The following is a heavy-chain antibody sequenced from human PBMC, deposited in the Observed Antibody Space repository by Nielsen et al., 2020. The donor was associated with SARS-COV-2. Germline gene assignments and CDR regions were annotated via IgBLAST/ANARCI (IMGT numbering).Heavy chain of an antibody. CDR1: GFTFSSYA. Sequence: GGSLRLSCAASGFTFSSYAMHWVRQAPGRGLEWVAVISYAGSNKYYADSVKGRFTISRDNSKNTLYVQMNSLRAEDTAVYYCARANGGSYYGALDYWGQGTLVTVSS. CDR3: ARANGGSYYGALDY. J-gene: IGHJ4*02. V-gene: IGHV3-30*04. CDR2: ISYAGSNK. D-gene: IGHD1-26*01.